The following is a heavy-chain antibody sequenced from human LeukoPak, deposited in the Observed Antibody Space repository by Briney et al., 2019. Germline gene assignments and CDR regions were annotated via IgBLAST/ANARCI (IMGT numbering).Heavy chain of an antibody. V-gene: IGHV4-39*01. CDR3: ARQYYDNTGYYYFDY. CDR1: GGSITGSSYY. Sequence: SETLSLTCTVSGGSITGSSYYWGWIRQPPGKGLEWIGSMYYSGSTYYKTSLKSRVTIPADTSKNEFSLELSSVTAADTAVYYCARQYYDNTGYYYFDYWGQGTLVTVSS. D-gene: IGHD3-22*01. CDR2: MYYSGST. J-gene: IGHJ4*02.